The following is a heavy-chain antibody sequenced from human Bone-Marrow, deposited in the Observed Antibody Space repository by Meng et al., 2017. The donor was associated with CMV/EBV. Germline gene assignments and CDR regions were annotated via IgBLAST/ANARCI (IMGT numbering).Heavy chain of an antibody. J-gene: IGHJ4*02. CDR1: GYTFTGYY. D-gene: IGHD3-22*01. V-gene: IGHV1-2*02. Sequence: QVQLVQSGAEVKKPXXSVKVXCKASGYTFTGYYMHWVRQAPGQGLEWMGWINPNSGGTNYAQKFQGRVTMTRDTSISTAYMELSRLRSDDTAVYYCARDPDYYDSSGYSPADDWGQGTLVTVAS. CDR3: ARDPDYYDSSGYSPADD. CDR2: INPNSGGT.